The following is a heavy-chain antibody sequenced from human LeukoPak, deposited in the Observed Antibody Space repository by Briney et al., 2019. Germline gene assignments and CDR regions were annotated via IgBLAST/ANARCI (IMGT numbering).Heavy chain of an antibody. D-gene: IGHD3-10*01. CDR2: LSGSGGGT. CDR1: GFTFSSYA. CDR3: AKMIRGVNDFDY. J-gene: IGHJ4*02. V-gene: IGHV3-23*01. Sequence: PGGSLRLSCAASGFTFSSYAMRWVRQAPGKGLEWVSALSGSGGGTYYADSVKGRFTISRDHSKNMLYLQMNSLRAEDTALYYCAKMIRGVNDFDYWGQGTLVTASS.